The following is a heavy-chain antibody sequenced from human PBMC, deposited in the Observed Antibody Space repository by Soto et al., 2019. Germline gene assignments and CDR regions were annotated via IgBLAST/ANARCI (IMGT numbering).Heavy chain of an antibody. D-gene: IGHD2-15*01. Sequence: QLQLQESGSGLVKPSQTLSLTCAVSGGSISSGSYSWTWIRQPPGKGLEWIAYIYHTGSTYYNPSLKSQVSLSVDTSKNQFSLKLRSVTAADTAVYYCARARYCSGGSCFSDYWGQGTLVTVSS. V-gene: IGHV4-30-2*01. CDR1: GGSISSGSYS. J-gene: IGHJ4*02. CDR2: IYHTGST. CDR3: ARARYCSGGSCFSDY.